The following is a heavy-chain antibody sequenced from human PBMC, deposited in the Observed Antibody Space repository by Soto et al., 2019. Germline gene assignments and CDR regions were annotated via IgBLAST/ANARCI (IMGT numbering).Heavy chain of an antibody. J-gene: IGHJ4*02. Sequence: PGGSLRLSCAASGFTFSSYGMHWVRQAPGKGLEWVAVIWYDGSNKYYADSVKGRFTISRDNSKNTLYLQMNSLRAEDTAVYYCARDTVVFGGSQLAAFDYWGQGTLVTVSS. CDR3: ARDTVVFGGSQLAAFDY. CDR2: IWYDGSNK. CDR1: GFTFSSYG. D-gene: IGHD6-6*01. V-gene: IGHV3-33*01.